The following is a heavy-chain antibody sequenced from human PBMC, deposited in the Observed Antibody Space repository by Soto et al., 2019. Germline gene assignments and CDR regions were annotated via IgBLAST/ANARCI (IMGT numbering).Heavy chain of an antibody. CDR2: SSRSGGIT. CDR3: AKNPSIVANY. CDR1: GFTFSSYA. J-gene: IGHJ4*02. Sequence: GGSLRLSCAASGFTFSSYAMSWVSQAPGKGLEWVSASSRSGGITYYADSVNGRFTISRDNSKNTLYLQMNSLRAEDTAVYYCAKNPSIVANYWGQGTLVTVCS. V-gene: IGHV3-23*01. D-gene: IGHD2-15*01.